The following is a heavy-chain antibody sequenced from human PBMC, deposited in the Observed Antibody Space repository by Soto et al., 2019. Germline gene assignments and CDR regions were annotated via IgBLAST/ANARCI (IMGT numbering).Heavy chain of an antibody. CDR1: GLTVSSNY. Sequence: EVQLVESGGGLVQPGGSLRLSCAASGLTVSSNYMSWVRQDPGKGLEWVSVMYSGGSTYYADSVKGRFIISRDNYKNTLYLQMDSLRVEDTAVYYCARDSSLHQPLFYGMDVWGQGTTVTVSS. CDR2: MYSGGST. J-gene: IGHJ6*02. CDR3: ARDSSLHQPLFYGMDV. D-gene: IGHD2-2*01. V-gene: IGHV3-66*01.